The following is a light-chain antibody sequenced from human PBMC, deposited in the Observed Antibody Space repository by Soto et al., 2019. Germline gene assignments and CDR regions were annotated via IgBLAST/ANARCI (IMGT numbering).Light chain of an antibody. CDR3: CSYAGSRTPLI. J-gene: IGLJ1*01. CDR1: SIDVGSYNL. CDR2: EVS. V-gene: IGLV2-23*02. Sequence: QSALTQAASVSGSPGQSITISCTGTSIDVGSYNLVSWYQQHPGKAPKLMIYEVSKRPSGLSNRFSGSKSGNTASLTISGLQAEDEADYYCCSYAGSRTPLIFGTGTKLTVL.